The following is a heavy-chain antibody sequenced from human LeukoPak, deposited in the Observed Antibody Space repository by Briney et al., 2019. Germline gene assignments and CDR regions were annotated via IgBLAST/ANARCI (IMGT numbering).Heavy chain of an antibody. CDR2: IYPGDSDT. J-gene: IGHJ4*02. CDR1: GYSFTDYW. Sequence: GESLQISCKASGYSFTDYWIGWVRQLPGKGLEWMGIIYPGDSDTRYSPSFQGQVTISADKSISTAYLQWSSLKASDTAMYYCARHLRATPFNYWGQGTLVTVSS. D-gene: IGHD5-12*01. V-gene: IGHV5-51*01. CDR3: ARHLRATPFNY.